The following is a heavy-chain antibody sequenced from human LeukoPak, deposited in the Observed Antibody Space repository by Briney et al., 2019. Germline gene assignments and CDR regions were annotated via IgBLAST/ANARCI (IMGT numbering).Heavy chain of an antibody. J-gene: IGHJ6*03. CDR2: IYYSGST. CDR3: ARVDFWSGYYATPMDV. Sequence: SETLSLTCTVSGGSISSHYWSWIRQPPGKGLEWIGYIYYSGSTNYNPSLKSRVTISVDTSKNQFSLKLSSVTAADTAVYYCARVDFWSGYYATPMDVWGKGTTVTVPS. V-gene: IGHV4-59*11. CDR1: GGSISSHY. D-gene: IGHD3-3*01.